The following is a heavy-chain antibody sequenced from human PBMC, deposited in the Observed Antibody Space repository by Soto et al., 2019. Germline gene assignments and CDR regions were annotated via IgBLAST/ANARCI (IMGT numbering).Heavy chain of an antibody. D-gene: IGHD3-16*02. CDR1: GGSFSGYY. CDR3: ARLIVYDYVWGSYRYTGRFDY. V-gene: IGHV4-34*01. Sequence: QVQLQQWGAGLLKPSETLSLTCAVYGGSFSGYYWSWIRQPPGKGLEWIGEINHSGSTNYNPSLMSRVTISVDTSKNQFSLKLSSVTAADTAVYYCARLIVYDYVWGSYRYTGRFDYWGQGTLVTVSS. J-gene: IGHJ4*02. CDR2: INHSGST.